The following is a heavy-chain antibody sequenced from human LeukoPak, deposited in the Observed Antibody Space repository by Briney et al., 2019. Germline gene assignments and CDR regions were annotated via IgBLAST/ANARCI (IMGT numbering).Heavy chain of an antibody. Sequence: ASVKVSCKASGYTFTGYYMHWVRQAPGQGLEWMGWINPNSGGTHYAQKFQGRVTMTRDTSINTVYMELSRLRSDDTAVYYCATGPYSSSWVPFDYWGQGSLVTVSS. D-gene: IGHD6-13*01. CDR3: ATGPYSSSWVPFDY. V-gene: IGHV1-2*02. CDR2: INPNSGGT. J-gene: IGHJ4*02. CDR1: GYTFTGYY.